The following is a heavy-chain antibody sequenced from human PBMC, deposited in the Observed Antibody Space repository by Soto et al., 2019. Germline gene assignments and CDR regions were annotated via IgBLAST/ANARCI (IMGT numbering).Heavy chain of an antibody. CDR2: ISGSGGST. D-gene: IGHD3-22*01. Sequence: PGGSLRLSCAASGFTFSSYAMSWVRQAPGKGLEWVSAISGSGGSTYYADSVKGRFTISRDNSKNTLYLQMNSLRAEDTAVYYCAKDYPYYDSSGYYGPWTGYFDYWGQGTLVTVSS. CDR3: AKDYPYYDSSGYYGPWTGYFDY. V-gene: IGHV3-23*01. J-gene: IGHJ4*02. CDR1: GFTFSSYA.